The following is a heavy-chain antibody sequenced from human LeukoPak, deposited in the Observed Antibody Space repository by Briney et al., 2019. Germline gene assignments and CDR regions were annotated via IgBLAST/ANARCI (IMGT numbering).Heavy chain of an antibody. CDR3: ATRKLGNDY. CDR2: IYYTET. V-gene: IGHV4-59*02. CDR1: GGSVSNYY. D-gene: IGHD7-27*01. J-gene: IGHJ4*02. Sequence: SETLSLTCTVPGGSVSNYYWSWIRQSPGKGLEWIGYIYYTETSYNPSLKSRVTISADTSKNQFSLKLYSVTAADTAVYYCATRKLGNDYWGQGTLVTVSS.